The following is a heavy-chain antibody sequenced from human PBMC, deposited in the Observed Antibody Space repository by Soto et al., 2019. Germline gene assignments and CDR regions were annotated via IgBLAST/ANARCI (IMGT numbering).Heavy chain of an antibody. CDR3: ARVGDSSGYYADY. V-gene: IGHV1-3*01. CDR1: GYTFTSYA. CDR2: INAGNGNT. Sequence: ASVKVSCKASGYTFTSYAMHWVRQAPGQRLEWMGWINAGNGNTKYSQKFQGRVTITRDTSASTAYMELSSLRSEDTAVYYCARVGDSSGYYADYWGQGTLVTVSS. D-gene: IGHD3-22*01. J-gene: IGHJ4*02.